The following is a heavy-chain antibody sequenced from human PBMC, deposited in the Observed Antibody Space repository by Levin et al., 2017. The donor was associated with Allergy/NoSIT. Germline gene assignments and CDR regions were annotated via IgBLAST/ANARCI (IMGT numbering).Heavy chain of an antibody. CDR3: ARHPGIPMAGIIGGSYFDY. Sequence: SQTLSLTCTVSGGSISSSSNYWGWIRQPPGKELEWIGSIYYSGSTYYNPSLQSRVTISVDTSKKQFSLRLRSVTAADTAVYYCARHPGIPMAGIIGGSYFDYWGQGTLVTVSS. J-gene: IGHJ4*02. CDR2: IYYSGST. V-gene: IGHV4-39*01. CDR1: GGSISSSSNY. D-gene: IGHD6-19*01.